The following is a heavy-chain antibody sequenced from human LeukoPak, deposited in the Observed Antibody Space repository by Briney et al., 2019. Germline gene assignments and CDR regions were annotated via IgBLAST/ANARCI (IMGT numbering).Heavy chain of an antibody. CDR1: GYTFTSYA. D-gene: IGHD6-6*01. CDR3: ARASSIAAPYYYYYMDV. V-gene: IGHV7-4-1*02. Sequence: ASVKVSCKASGYTFTSYAMNWVRQAPGQGLEWMGWINTNTGNPTYAQGFTGRFVFSLDTSVSTAYLQISSLKAEDTAVYYCARASSIAAPYYYYYMDVWGKGTTVTVSS. CDR2: INTNTGNP. J-gene: IGHJ6*03.